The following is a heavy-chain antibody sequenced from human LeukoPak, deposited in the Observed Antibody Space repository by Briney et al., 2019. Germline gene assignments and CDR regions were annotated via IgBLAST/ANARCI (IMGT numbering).Heavy chain of an antibody. CDR3: ARDKQLDWAHYYYSYMDV. Sequence: GASVKVFCKASGYTFTGYYMHWVRQAPGQGLEWMGWINPNSGGTNYAQKFQGRVTMTRDTSISTAYMELSRLRSDDTAVYYCARDKQLDWAHYYYSYMDVWGKGTTVTVSS. CDR2: INPNSGGT. CDR1: GYTFTGYY. D-gene: IGHD1-1*01. J-gene: IGHJ6*03. V-gene: IGHV1-2*02.